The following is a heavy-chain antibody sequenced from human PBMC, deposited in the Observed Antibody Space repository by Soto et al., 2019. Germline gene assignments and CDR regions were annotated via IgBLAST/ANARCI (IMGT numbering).Heavy chain of an antibody. CDR3: ARDDAMAGTDFDY. CDR2: IWFDGSNK. Sequence: QVHLVESGGGVVRPGRSLRLSCAASGFTFSSYGMHWVRQAPGKGLEWVAVIWFDGSNKYYAESVKGRFTISRDNFKNTLYLQMNSLRAEDTAVYYCARDDAMAGTDFDYWGQGTLVTVSS. V-gene: IGHV3-33*01. CDR1: GFTFSSYG. D-gene: IGHD6-19*01. J-gene: IGHJ4*02.